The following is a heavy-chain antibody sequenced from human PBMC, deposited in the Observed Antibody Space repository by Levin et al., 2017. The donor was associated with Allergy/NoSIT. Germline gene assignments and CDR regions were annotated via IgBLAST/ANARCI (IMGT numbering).Heavy chain of an antibody. CDR2: ISSSSSYI. CDR1: GFTFRSYS. V-gene: IGHV3-21*01. Sequence: GGSLRLSCAASGFTFRSYSMNWVRQAPGKGLEWVATISSSSSYIYYAESVKGRFTISRDNAKNSVYLQMSSLRAEDTAVYYCSRDLSFGNPQGFDCWGQGTLVTVSS. D-gene: IGHD1-14*01. J-gene: IGHJ4*02. CDR3: SRDLSFGNPQGFDC.